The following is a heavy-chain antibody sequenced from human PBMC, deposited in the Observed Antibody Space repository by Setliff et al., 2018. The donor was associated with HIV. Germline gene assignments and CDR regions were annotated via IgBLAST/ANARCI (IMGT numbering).Heavy chain of an antibody. D-gene: IGHD6-13*01. CDR3: AAIAAEIFDY. J-gene: IGHJ4*02. V-gene: IGHV1-2*02. Sequence: ASVKVSCKASGYTFTDYFIHWVRQAPGQGLEWMGWIGPNPGDTRLTETFQGRVTMTRDTSISTAYMELSRLRSDDTAVYYCAAIAAEIFDYWGQGTLVTVSS. CDR1: GYTFTDYF. CDR2: IGPNPGDT.